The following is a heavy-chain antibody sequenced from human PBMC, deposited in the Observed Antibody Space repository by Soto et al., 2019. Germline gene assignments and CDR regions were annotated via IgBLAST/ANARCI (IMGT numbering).Heavy chain of an antibody. V-gene: IGHV4-30-4*01. CDR1: GGSISNVNDC. CDR3: ARGPSGDKVDY. CDR2: ICSGGSI. D-gene: IGHD7-27*01. Sequence: QVQLQESGPGLVKPSQTLSLTCIVSGGSISNVNDCWSWIRQRPDKGLEWIGHICSGGSIYNNPSLASRVPISVDTSKNQFSLQLSSVSAADTAVYYCARGPSGDKVDYWGQGTLVTVSS. J-gene: IGHJ4*02.